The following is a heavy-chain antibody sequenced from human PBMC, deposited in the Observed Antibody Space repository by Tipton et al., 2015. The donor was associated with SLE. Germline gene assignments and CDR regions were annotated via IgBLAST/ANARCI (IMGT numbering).Heavy chain of an antibody. Sequence: TLSLTCTVSGGSISSYYWSWIRQPAGKGLEWIGRIYTRGSTNYNPSPKSRVTMSVDTSKNQFSLKLSSVTAADTAVYYCVRQLTTETTFVLDVFDIWGQGTMVTVSS. V-gene: IGHV4-4*07. CDR3: VRQLTTETTFVLDVFDI. J-gene: IGHJ3*02. D-gene: IGHD4-17*01. CDR1: GGSISSYY. CDR2: IYTRGST.